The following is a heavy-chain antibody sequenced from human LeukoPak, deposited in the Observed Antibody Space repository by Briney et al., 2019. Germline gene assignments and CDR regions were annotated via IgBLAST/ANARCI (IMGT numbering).Heavy chain of an antibody. CDR1: GFTLKLYW. D-gene: IGHD2-15*01. CDR2: INHDGSDT. V-gene: IGHV3-74*01. J-gene: IGHJ5*02. Sequence: GGSLRLSCAASGFTLKLYWMHWVRQVPGRGPVWVSRINHDGSDTIYADSVRGRFTISRDDAKNTLYLQMNNLRAEDTAVYYCVRGGPSTWSWGQGTLVTVSS. CDR3: VRGGPSTWS.